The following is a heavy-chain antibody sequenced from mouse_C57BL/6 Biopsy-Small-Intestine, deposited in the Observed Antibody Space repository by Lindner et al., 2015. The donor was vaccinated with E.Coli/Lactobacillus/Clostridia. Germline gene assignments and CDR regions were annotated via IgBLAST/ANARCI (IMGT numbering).Heavy chain of an antibody. V-gene: IGHV1-39*01. J-gene: IGHJ2*01. Sequence: VQLQESGPELVKPGASVKISCKASGYSFTDFNMNWVKQSNGKSLEWIGVINSNHGTASYNQKFKGKATLTVDQSSSTAYVQLNSLTSEDSAVYYCARSGFYQFDFWGQGTTLTVSS. CDR2: INSNHGTA. CDR1: GYSFTDFN. CDR3: ARSGFYQFDF. D-gene: IGHD2-1*01.